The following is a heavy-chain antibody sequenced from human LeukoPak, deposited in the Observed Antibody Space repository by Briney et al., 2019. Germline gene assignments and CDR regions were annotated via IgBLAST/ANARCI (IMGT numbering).Heavy chain of an antibody. Sequence: ASVKVSCKASGYTFTNYGISWVRQAPGQGLEWMGWNSAYNGNTNYAQKLQGRVTMTTDTSTSTAYMELRSLRSDDTAVYYCARVLEGYCSGGSCYLGINYYYMDVWGKGTTVTVSS. CDR3: ARVLEGYCSGGSCYLGINYYYMDV. CDR1: GYTFTNYG. J-gene: IGHJ6*03. CDR2: NSAYNGNT. V-gene: IGHV1-18*01. D-gene: IGHD2-15*01.